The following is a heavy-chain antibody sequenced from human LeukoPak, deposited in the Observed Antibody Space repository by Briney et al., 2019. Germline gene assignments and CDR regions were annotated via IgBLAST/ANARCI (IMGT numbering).Heavy chain of an antibody. CDR2: IYYSGST. V-gene: IGHV4-59*08. J-gene: IGHJ4*02. CDR1: GGSISDYY. CDR3: ASHPGVAPADY. D-gene: IGHD3-3*01. Sequence: PSETLSLTCTVSGGSISDYYWSWIRQPPGKGLEWIGYIYYSGSTNYNPSLKSRVTVSADTSKNQISLKLTSVTAADTAVYYCASHPGVAPADYWGQGTLVTVSS.